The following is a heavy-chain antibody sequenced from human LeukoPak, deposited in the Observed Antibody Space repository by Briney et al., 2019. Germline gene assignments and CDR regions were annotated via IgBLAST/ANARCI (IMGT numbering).Heavy chain of an antibody. CDR2: ISSSSSYI. CDR1: GFTFSSYS. V-gene: IGHV3-21*01. CDR3: ARDSYRIAAAGFDY. Sequence: KPGGSLRLSCAASGFTFSSYSMNWVRQAPGKGLEWVSSISSSSSYIYYADSVKGRFTISRDNAKNSLYLQMNSLRAEDTAVYYCARDSYRIAAAGFDYWGQGTLVTASS. D-gene: IGHD6-13*01. J-gene: IGHJ4*02.